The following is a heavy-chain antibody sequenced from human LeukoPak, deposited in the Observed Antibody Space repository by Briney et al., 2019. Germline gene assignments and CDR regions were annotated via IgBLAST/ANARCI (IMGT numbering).Heavy chain of an antibody. CDR3: AKDDSSGYSPPSSDY. J-gene: IGHJ4*02. Sequence: GSLRLSCAASGFTFSSYAMSWVRQAPGKGLEWVSSLSDSGGSTYYADSVKGRFTISRDNSKNTLLLQMNSPRAEDTAVYYCAKDDSSGYSPPSSDYWGQGTLVTVSS. V-gene: IGHV3-23*01. D-gene: IGHD3-22*01. CDR2: LSDSGGST. CDR1: GFTFSSYA.